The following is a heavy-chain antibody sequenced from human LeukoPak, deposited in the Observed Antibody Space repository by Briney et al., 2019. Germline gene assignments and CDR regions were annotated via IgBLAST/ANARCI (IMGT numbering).Heavy chain of an antibody. CDR3: ARDLGLPIDAFDI. J-gene: IGHJ3*02. D-gene: IGHD5-12*01. V-gene: IGHV4-4*07. Sequence: SETLSLTCTLSGGSISSYYWNWIRQPAGKELEWIGRISNSGSTNYNPSLKSRVSVSLDRSKNQFSLKMSSVTAADTAFYYCARDLGLPIDAFDIWGQGTMVTVSS. CDR1: GGSISSYY. CDR2: ISNSGST.